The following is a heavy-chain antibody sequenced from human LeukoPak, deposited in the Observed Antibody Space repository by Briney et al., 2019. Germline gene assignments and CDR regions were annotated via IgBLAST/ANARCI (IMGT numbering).Heavy chain of an antibody. V-gene: IGHV3-30-3*01. CDR2: ISYDGSIK. CDR3: ARDRHSSVDY. CDR1: GFTFRSYA. Sequence: GGSLRLSCAASGFTFRSYAMHWVRQAPGKGLEWVAFISYDGSIKYYADSVRGRFTISRDNAKNSLYLQLISLRAEDTAVYYCARDRHSSVDYWGQGTLVTVSS. D-gene: IGHD3-22*01. J-gene: IGHJ4*02.